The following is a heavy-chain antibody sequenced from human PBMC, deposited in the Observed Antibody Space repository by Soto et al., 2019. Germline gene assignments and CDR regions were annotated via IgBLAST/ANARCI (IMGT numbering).Heavy chain of an antibody. D-gene: IGHD6-13*01. Sequence: QLQLQESGPGLVKPSETLSLTCTVSGGSISSSSYYWGWIRQPPGKGLEWIGSIYYSGSTYYNPSLKSRVTISVDTSKNQFSLKLSSVTAADTAVYYCARQYSSSWDNWFDPWGQGTLVTVSS. CDR1: GGSISSSSYY. V-gene: IGHV4-39*01. CDR3: ARQYSSSWDNWFDP. J-gene: IGHJ5*02. CDR2: IYYSGST.